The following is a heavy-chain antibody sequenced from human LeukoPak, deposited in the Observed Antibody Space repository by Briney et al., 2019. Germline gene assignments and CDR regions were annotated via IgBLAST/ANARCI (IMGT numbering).Heavy chain of an antibody. D-gene: IGHD3-3*01. V-gene: IGHV3-23*01. CDR2: ISGSGGST. CDR1: GFTFSSYA. CDR3: AKIFRYYDFWSGYLDY. J-gene: IGHJ4*02. Sequence: GGSLRLSCAASGFTFSSYAMRWVRQAPGKGLEWVLAISGSGGSTYYADSVKGRFTISRDNSKNTLYLQMNSLRDEDTAVYYCAKIFRYYDFWSGYLDYWGQGTLVTVSS.